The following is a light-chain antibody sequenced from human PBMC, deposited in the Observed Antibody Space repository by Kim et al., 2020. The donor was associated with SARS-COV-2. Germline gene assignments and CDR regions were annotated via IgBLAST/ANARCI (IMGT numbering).Light chain of an antibody. Sequence: PGQSITISCTGTSSDVGGYNYGSWYQQYPGKAPKLMLYDVTKRPSGVSNRFSGSKSGNTASLTISGLQAEDEADYYCSSYRSSGYVFGTGTKVTVL. CDR3: SSYRSSGYV. J-gene: IGLJ1*01. CDR2: DVT. V-gene: IGLV2-14*03. CDR1: SSDVGGYNY.